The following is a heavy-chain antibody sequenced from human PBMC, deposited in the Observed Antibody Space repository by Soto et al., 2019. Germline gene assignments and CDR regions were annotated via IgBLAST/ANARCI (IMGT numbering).Heavy chain of an antibody. V-gene: IGHV1-45*02. Sequence: SVKVSCKASGYTFTYRYLHWVRQAPGQALEWMGWITAFNGNTNYAQKFQDRVTITRDRSMSTAYMELSSLRSEDTAMYYCAISEGWELAYYFDYWGQGTLVTVSS. CDR2: ITAFNGNT. J-gene: IGHJ4*02. CDR3: AISEGWELAYYFDY. D-gene: IGHD1-26*01. CDR1: GYTFTYRY.